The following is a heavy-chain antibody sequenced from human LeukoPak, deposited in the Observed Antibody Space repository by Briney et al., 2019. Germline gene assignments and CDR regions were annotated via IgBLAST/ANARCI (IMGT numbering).Heavy chain of an antibody. CDR3: TRDYSSGWYGVDY. J-gene: IGHJ4*02. Sequence: GGSLRLSCTASGFTFGDYAMSWFRQAPGKGLEWVGFIRSKAYGGTTEYAASVKGRFTISRDDSRSIAYLQMNSLKTEDTAVYYCTRDYSSGWYGVDYWGQGTLVTVSS. CDR1: GFTFGDYA. D-gene: IGHD6-19*01. CDR2: IRSKAYGGTT. V-gene: IGHV3-49*03.